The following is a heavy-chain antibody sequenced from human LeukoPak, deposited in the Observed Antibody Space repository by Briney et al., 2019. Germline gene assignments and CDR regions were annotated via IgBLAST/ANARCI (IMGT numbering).Heavy chain of an antibody. V-gene: IGHV3-30*03. J-gene: IGHJ4*02. D-gene: IGHD2-21*02. Sequence: GGSLRLSCAASGFTFSTYAMHWVRQAPGKGLEWVAGVSYDGKNEYYPDSVKGRFTISRDDSKNTLYLQMNSLRVDDTAIYFCARSGAYCGGDCPTNYWGQGSLVTVSS. CDR2: VSYDGKNE. CDR1: GFTFSTYA. CDR3: ARSGAYCGGDCPTNY.